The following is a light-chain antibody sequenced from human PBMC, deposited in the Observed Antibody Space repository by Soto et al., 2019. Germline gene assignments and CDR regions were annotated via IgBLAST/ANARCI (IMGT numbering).Light chain of an antibody. CDR3: NSYRTVSTYV. CDR2: DVG. Sequence: QSALTQPASVSGSPGQSITIGCTGTSSDIGGYNFVSWYQQHPGKAPKLLIYDVGNRPSGVSNRFSGSKSGNTASLTISGLQAEDEAHYYCNSYRTVSTYVFGTGTKLTVL. J-gene: IGLJ1*01. V-gene: IGLV2-14*01. CDR1: SSDIGGYNF.